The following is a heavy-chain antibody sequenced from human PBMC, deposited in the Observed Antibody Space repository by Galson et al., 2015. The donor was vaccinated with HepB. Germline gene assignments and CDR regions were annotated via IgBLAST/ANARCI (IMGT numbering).Heavy chain of an antibody. Sequence: SLRLSCAASGFTFSIYGMTWVRQAPGKGLEWISTINDNGLKTYYADSVKGRFTISRDNSKSALFLQIDSLRVEDTAVYYYAKDNESRGFDHWGQGTLVTVSS. CDR3: AKDNESRGFDH. CDR1: GFTFSIYG. J-gene: IGHJ4*02. CDR2: INDNGLKT. D-gene: IGHD2-8*01. V-gene: IGHV3-23*01.